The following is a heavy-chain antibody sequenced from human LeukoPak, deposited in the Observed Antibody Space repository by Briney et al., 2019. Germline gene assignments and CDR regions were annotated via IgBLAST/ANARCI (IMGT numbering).Heavy chain of an antibody. J-gene: IGHJ4*02. CDR2: ISGSGGST. V-gene: IGHV3-23*01. CDR1: GFTFSSYA. D-gene: IGHD3-22*01. Sequence: PGGSLRLSCAASGFTFSSYAMSWVRQAPGKGLEWVSAISGSGGSTYYADSVKGRFTISRDNSKNTLYLQMNSLRAEDTAVYYCAKDLITMIVVVITGTFDYWGQGTLVTVSS. CDR3: AKDLITMIVVVITGTFDY.